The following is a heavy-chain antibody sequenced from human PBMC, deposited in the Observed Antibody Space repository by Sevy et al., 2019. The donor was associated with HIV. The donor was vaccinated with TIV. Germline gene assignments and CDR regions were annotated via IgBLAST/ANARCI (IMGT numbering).Heavy chain of an antibody. CDR3: ARDQHDYGGNLRTGWFDP. V-gene: IGHV3-30-3*01. D-gene: IGHD4-17*01. CDR2: ISYDGSTK. Sequence: GGSLRLSCAASGFTFSSYDMHWVRQAPGRGLEWVAVISYDGSTKYYADSVKGRFTISRDNSKNTLFIQMISLRPEDTGVYYCARDQHDYGGNLRTGWFDPWGQGTLVTVSS. CDR1: GFTFSSYD. J-gene: IGHJ5*02.